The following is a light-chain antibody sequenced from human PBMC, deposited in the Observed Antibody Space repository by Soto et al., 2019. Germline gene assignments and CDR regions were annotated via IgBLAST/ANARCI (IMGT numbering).Light chain of an antibody. CDR2: DNN. CDR1: RSNIGNNY. CDR3: GTWDSSLSAVV. J-gene: IGLJ2*01. V-gene: IGLV1-51*01. Sequence: QSALTQPPSVSAAPGQKVTISCSGGRSNIGNNYVSWYQQLPGTAPKLLIYDNNKRPSGIPGRFSGSKSGTSATLGITGLQTGDAADYYCGTWDSSLSAVVFGGGTKLTVL.